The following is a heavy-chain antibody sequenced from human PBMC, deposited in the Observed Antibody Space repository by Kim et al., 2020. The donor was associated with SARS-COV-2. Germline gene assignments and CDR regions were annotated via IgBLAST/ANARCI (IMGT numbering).Heavy chain of an antibody. CDR2: IYSGSDNT. CDR3: AKSGVKDDYGSETHYAMDV. Sequence: GGSLRLSCAASGFTSSSYAMSWVRQAPGKGLEWVSVIYSGSDNTYYADSVKGRFTISRHNSKNTLYLEMNSLRAEDTAVYYCAKSGVKDDYGSETHYAMDVWGQGTTVTVSS. J-gene: IGHJ6*02. CDR1: GFTSSSYA. V-gene: IGHV3-23*03. D-gene: IGHD3-10*01.